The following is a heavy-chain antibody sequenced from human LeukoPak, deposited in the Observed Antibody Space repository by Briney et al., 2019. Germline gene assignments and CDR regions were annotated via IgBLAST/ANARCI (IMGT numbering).Heavy chain of an antibody. CDR3: AKVGQNGSGSFDY. Sequence: GGSLRLSCAASGFTFSSYGMHWVRQAPGKGLEWVAVMSYDGSNKYYADSVKGRFTISRDNSKNTLYLQMNSLRAEDTAVYYCAKVGQNGSGSFDYWGQGTLVTVSS. D-gene: IGHD6-19*01. CDR2: MSYDGSNK. J-gene: IGHJ4*02. V-gene: IGHV3-30*18. CDR1: GFTFSSYG.